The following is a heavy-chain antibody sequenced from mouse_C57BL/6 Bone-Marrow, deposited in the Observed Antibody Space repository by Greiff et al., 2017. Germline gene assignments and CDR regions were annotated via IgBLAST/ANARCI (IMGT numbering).Heavy chain of an antibody. J-gene: IGHJ2*01. CDR2: INPSSGYT. CDR1: GYTFTSYT. D-gene: IGHD3-3*01. Sequence: QVQLQQSGAELARPGASVKMSCKASGYTFTSYTMPWVKQRPGQGLEWIGYINPSSGYTKYNQKFKDKATLTAAKSSSTAYMQLSSLTSEDSAVYYCARRYRLGDYWGQGTTLTVSS. CDR3: ARRYRLGDY. V-gene: IGHV1-4*01.